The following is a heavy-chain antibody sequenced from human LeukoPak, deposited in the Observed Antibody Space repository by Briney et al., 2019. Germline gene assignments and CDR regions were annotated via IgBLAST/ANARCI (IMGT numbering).Heavy chain of an antibody. D-gene: IGHD6-13*01. CDR1: GFTFSSDS. J-gene: IGHJ4*02. CDR2: ISSSSSYI. CDR3: ARGLAGLYYFDF. Sequence: PGGSLRLSCAASGFTFSSDSMNWVRQAPGKGLEWVSSISSSSSYIHCADAVKGRFTISRDNAKNSLYLQMNSLRAEDTAVYYCARGLAGLYYFDFWGQGTLVTVSS. V-gene: IGHV3-21*01.